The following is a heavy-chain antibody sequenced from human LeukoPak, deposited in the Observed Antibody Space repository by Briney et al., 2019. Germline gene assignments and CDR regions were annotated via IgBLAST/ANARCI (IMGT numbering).Heavy chain of an antibody. Sequence: GGSLRLSCAASGFAFSSYAMSWVRQAPGKGLEWVSAISGSGGSTHYADSVKGRFTISRDNSKNTLYLQMNSLRAEDTAVYYCAKVLNYYGSGYFDYWGQGTLVTVSS. J-gene: IGHJ4*02. CDR2: ISGSGGST. V-gene: IGHV3-23*01. CDR1: GFAFSSYA. CDR3: AKVLNYYGSGYFDY. D-gene: IGHD3-10*01.